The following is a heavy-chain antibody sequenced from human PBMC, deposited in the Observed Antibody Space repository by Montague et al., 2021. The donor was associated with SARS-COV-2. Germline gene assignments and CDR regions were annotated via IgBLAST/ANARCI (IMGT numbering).Heavy chain of an antibody. D-gene: IGHD3-3*01. CDR3: ARDVRYYDFWSGRAQTSPDY. V-gene: IGHV4-39*07. Sequence: SETLSLTCTVSGGSISSSSYYWGWIRQPPGKGLEWIGSIYHSGSTYYSPSLKSRVTISVDTSKNQFSLKLSSVTAADTAVYYCARDVRYYDFWSGRAQTSPDYWGQGTLVTVSS. CDR2: IYHSGST. CDR1: GGSISSSSYY. J-gene: IGHJ4*02.